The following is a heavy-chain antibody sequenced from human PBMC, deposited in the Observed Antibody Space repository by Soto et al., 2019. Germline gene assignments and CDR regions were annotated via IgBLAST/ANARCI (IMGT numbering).Heavy chain of an antibody. J-gene: IGHJ5*02. D-gene: IGHD5-12*01. Sequence: QVQLVQSGAEVKTPGASVKVSCKASGYSVTRDYRHWVRQAPGHGFEWMGVINPSSGGTSFAQEFRDRDAMTRDTSTGTIYMELGSLRPEDTAVYYCARGGNGYEPLTDAWGQGTPVTVSS. CDR2: INPSSGGT. V-gene: IGHV1-46*03. CDR3: ARGGNGYEPLTDA. CDR1: GYSVTRDY.